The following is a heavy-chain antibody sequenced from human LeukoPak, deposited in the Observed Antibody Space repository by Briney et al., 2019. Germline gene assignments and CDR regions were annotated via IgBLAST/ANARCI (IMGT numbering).Heavy chain of an antibody. D-gene: IGHD4-17*01. CDR1: GVSFDVYS. CDR3: TRMTTGHDY. CDR2: INHSGYT. Sequence: SETLSLTCAVSGVSFDVYSWALVRQTPGKGLEWIGEINHSGYTNDSPSLKSRVTLSIDTSRKQFSLNLRSVTVADAGTYYCTRMTTGHDYWGQGTLVTVSS. V-gene: IGHV4-34*01. J-gene: IGHJ4*02.